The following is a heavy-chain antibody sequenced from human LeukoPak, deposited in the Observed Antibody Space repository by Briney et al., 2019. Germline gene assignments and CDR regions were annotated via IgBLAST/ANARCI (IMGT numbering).Heavy chain of an antibody. J-gene: IGHJ3*02. V-gene: IGHV3-48*04. CDR1: GFTFSSNS. CDR3: ARAHYYDSSGYNDAFDI. CDR2: ISSSRSTI. D-gene: IGHD3-22*01. Sequence: PGGSLRLSCAASGFTFSSNSMNWVRQAPGKGLEWVSYISSSRSTIYYADSVKGRFTISRDNAKNSLYLQMNSLRAEDTAVYYCARAHYYDSSGYNDAFDIWGQGTMVTVSS.